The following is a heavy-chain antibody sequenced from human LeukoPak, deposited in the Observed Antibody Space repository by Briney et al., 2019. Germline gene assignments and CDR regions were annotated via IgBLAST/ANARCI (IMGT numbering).Heavy chain of an antibody. Sequence: PSQTLSLTCTVSGGSISSGSYYWSWIRQPAGKGLEWIGRIYTSGSTNYNPSLKSRVTISVDTSKNQFSLKLSSVTAADTAVYYCARDQYDSSGYFPGNWFDPWGQGTLVTVSS. CDR2: IYTSGST. CDR1: GGSISSGSYY. V-gene: IGHV4-61*02. J-gene: IGHJ5*02. CDR3: ARDQYDSSGYFPGNWFDP. D-gene: IGHD3-22*01.